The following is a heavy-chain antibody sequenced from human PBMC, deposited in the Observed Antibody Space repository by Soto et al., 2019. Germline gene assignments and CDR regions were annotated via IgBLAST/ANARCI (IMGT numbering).Heavy chain of an antibody. CDR1: GFTFSSYG. V-gene: IGHV3-30*18. CDR3: AKDRYDSSGYYYY. D-gene: IGHD3-22*01. CDR2: ISYDGSNK. Sequence: GGSLRLSCAASGFTFSSYGMHWVRQAPGKGLEWVAVISYDGSNKYYADSVKGRFTISRDNSKNTLYLQMNSLRVEDTAVYYCAKDRYDSSGYYYYWGQGTLVTVSS. J-gene: IGHJ4*02.